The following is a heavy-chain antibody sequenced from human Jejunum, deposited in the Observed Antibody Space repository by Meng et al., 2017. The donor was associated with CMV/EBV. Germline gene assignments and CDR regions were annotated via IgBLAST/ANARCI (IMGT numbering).Heavy chain of an antibody. Sequence: VQLVESWGGGVLPGGSLRLSCVTSGFTFSRSGMHWVRQAPGKPLEWVSFIHYAWDSQYYADSVKGRFTISRDDSRNTVYLQMNSLTTEDTAVYYCAKNRDGIDSWGQGTLVTVSS. CDR2: IHYAWDSQ. V-gene: IGHV3-30*02. CDR1: GFTFSRSG. CDR3: AKNRDGIDS. D-gene: IGHD2/OR15-2a*01. J-gene: IGHJ4*02.